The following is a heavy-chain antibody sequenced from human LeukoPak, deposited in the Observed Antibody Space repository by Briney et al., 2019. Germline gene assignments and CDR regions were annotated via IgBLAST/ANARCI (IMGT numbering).Heavy chain of an antibody. J-gene: IGHJ6*03. Sequence: PSETLSLTCTVSGGSISSYYWSWIRQPPGKGLEWIGYIYYSGSTNYNPSLKSRVTISVDTSKNQFSLKLSSVTAEDTAVYYCARDAAGTYYYYYMDVWGKGTTVTVSS. CDR3: ARDAAGTYYYYYMDV. V-gene: IGHV4-59*01. CDR2: IYYSGST. CDR1: GGSISSYY. D-gene: IGHD6-19*01.